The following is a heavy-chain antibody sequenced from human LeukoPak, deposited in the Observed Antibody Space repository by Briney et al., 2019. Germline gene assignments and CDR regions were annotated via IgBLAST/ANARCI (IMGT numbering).Heavy chain of an antibody. Sequence: GESLKISCTGSGYSFTIYWIGWVRQMPGKGLEWMGIIYPGDSDTRYSPSFQGQVTISADRSINTAYLQWSSLKASDTAIYYCARRLKNSNGWTFDYWGQGTLVTVFS. J-gene: IGHJ4*02. CDR1: GYSFTIYW. D-gene: IGHD6-19*01. CDR2: IYPGDSDT. V-gene: IGHV5-51*01. CDR3: ARRLKNSNGWTFDY.